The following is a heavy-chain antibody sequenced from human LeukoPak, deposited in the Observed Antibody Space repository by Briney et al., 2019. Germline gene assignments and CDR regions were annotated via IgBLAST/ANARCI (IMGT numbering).Heavy chain of an antibody. D-gene: IGHD2-15*01. V-gene: IGHV3-66*04. J-gene: IGHJ4*02. CDR2: IYSGGST. CDR1: GFTVSSNY. Sequence: GGSLRLSCAASGFTVSSNYMSWVRQAPGKGLEWVSVIYSGGSTYYADSVKGRFTISRDNSKNTLYLQMNSLRAEDTAVYYCASQLGYCSGGSCYFDYWGQGTLVTVSS. CDR3: ASQLGYCSGGSCYFDY.